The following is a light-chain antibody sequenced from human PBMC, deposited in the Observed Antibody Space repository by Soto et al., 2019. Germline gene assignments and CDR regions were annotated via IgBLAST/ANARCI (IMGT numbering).Light chain of an antibody. CDR1: SSDVGGYKF. CDR2: EVN. J-gene: IGLJ1*01. CDR3: SSYTTSSTLEV. V-gene: IGLV2-14*01. Sequence: QSALTQPASVSGSPGQSITISCTGTSSDVGGYKFVSWYQQHPGNAPKLMIYEVNNRPSGVSNRFSGSKSGNTASLTISGLQAEDEAEYYCSSYTTSSTLEVFGTGTKVTVL.